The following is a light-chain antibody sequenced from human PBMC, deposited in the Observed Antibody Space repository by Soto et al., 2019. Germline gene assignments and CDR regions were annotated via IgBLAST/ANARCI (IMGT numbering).Light chain of an antibody. Sequence: QSALTQPASVSGSPGQSITISCTGTSSDVGSYNLVSWYQQHPGKAPKLMIYEGSKRPSGVSNRFSGSKSGNTASLTISGLQAEDEAEYFCSSHASSTTQVFGSGTKLTVL. CDR1: SSDVGSYNL. CDR3: SSHASSTTQV. V-gene: IGLV2-14*02. CDR2: EGS. J-gene: IGLJ1*01.